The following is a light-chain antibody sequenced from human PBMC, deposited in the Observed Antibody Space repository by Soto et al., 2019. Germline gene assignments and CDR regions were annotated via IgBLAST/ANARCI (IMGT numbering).Light chain of an antibody. CDR1: QSLLHSNGYNY. V-gene: IGKV2-28*01. J-gene: IGKJ2*01. CDR3: MRAQQTLYT. CDR2: LGS. Sequence: DIVMIQSPLSLSVAPGEPASISCRSSQSLLHSNGYNYLEWYLQKPGQSPQLLIYLGSNRASGVAVLFITIGSGKDFTLKIRRVEAKDIDVYFCMRAQQTLYTFGQGTKLEIK.